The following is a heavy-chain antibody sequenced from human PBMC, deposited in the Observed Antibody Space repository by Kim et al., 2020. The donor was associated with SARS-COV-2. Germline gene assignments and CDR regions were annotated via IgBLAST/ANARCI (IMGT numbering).Heavy chain of an antibody. CDR1: GFTMSYG. D-gene: IGHD2-21*01. CDR2: ISGRGDTT. Sequence: GGSLRLSCVASGFTMSYGMAWVRRAPGKGLEWVSAISGRGDTTYYADSVKGRFSISRENSKTTKIYLQMNNLRAEDTALYFCAKARLGRAVTGWGSELDSWGQGTLVTVSS. J-gene: IGHJ4*02. V-gene: IGHV3-23*01. CDR3: AKARLGRAVTGWGSELDS.